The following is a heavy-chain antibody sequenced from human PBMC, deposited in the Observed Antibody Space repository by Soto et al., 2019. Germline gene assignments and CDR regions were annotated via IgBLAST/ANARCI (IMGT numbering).Heavy chain of an antibody. CDR1: GFTFSSYW. CDR3: AREPAIQVDY. V-gene: IGHV3-7*01. Sequence: EVQLVESGGGLVQPGGSLRLSCAASGFTFSSYWMSWVRQAPGKGLEWLANIQQDGSEKNYVDSVKGRFTISRDNAKNSLYLQMNSLRAEDTAVYYCAREPAIQVDYWGQGILVTVSS. CDR2: IQQDGSEK. J-gene: IGHJ4*02.